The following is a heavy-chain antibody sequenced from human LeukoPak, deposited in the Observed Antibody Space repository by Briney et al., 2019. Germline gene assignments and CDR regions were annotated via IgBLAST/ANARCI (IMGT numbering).Heavy chain of an antibody. D-gene: IGHD6-25*01. Sequence: ASVKVSCKASGYTFTGYYMHLVRQAPGQGLEWMGWINTNSGGTNYAQKVQGRVTMTRDTSISTAYMELSRLRSDDTAVYFWARAAAAPLDYWGQGTLVTVSS. V-gene: IGHV1-2*02. CDR3: ARAAAAPLDY. J-gene: IGHJ4*02. CDR1: GYTFTGYY. CDR2: INTNSGGT.